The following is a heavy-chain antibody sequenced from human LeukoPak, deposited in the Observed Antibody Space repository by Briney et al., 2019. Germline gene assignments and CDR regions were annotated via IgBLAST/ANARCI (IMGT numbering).Heavy chain of an antibody. Sequence: SVKVSCKASGGTFSSYAISWVRQAPGQGLEWMGRIIPIFGTANYAQKFQGRVTITADKSTSTAYMELSSLRSEDTAVYYCARDRPPVRGVIFYFGYWGQGTLVTVSS. D-gene: IGHD3-10*01. CDR1: GGTFSSYA. V-gene: IGHV1-69*06. J-gene: IGHJ4*02. CDR3: ARDRPPVRGVIFYFGY. CDR2: IIPIFGTA.